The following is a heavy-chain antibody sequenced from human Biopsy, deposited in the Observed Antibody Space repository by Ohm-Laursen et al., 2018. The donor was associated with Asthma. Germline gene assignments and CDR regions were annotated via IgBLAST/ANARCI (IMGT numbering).Heavy chain of an antibody. J-gene: IGHJ1*01. D-gene: IGHD3-3*02. CDR2: MYYGETT. V-gene: IGHV4-39*01. CDR3: ARTFHFWSPYHAEHYQL. Sequence: GTLSLTCTVSGASITSSAYYWGWIRQPPGKGLEWIGSMYYGETTYYSPSLKSRVTISVDTSKNQFSLILSSVTAADTAVYYCARTFHFWSPYHAEHYQLWGQGTLVTVPS. CDR1: GASITSSAYY.